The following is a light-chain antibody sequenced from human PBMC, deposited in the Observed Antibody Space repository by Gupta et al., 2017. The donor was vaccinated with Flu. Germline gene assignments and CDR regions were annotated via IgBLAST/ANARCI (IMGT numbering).Light chain of an antibody. CDR2: GVS. Sequence: QSALTQPASVSGSPGQSITITCTETSIYIGDYNDVSWYQQHPGKAPKLIIFGVSNRPAGVSNRFSGSKFGNTASLTISGLQAEDEASYYCCSYRTSSTHIFGTGTTVTVL. V-gene: IGLV2-14*03. CDR1: SIYIGDYND. CDR3: CSYRTSSTHI. J-gene: IGLJ1*01.